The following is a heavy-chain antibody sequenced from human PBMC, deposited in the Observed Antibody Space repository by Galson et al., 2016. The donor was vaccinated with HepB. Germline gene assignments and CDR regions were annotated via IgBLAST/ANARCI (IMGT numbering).Heavy chain of an antibody. CDR2: ISNDESNK. J-gene: IGHJ4*02. CDR1: GFTFSKFA. CDR3: ARDIRPGRLSVAGSEY. V-gene: IGHV3-30*04. Sequence: SLRLSCAASGFTFSKFAMHWVRQAPGKGLDWVAVISNDESNKYYAESVKGRFTISRDNSKNTLYLQMNSLRAEDTAVYYCARDIRPGRLSVAGSEYWGQGTLVTVSS. D-gene: IGHD6-19*01.